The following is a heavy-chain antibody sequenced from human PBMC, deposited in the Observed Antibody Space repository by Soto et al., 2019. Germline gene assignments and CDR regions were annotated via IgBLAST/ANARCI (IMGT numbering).Heavy chain of an antibody. J-gene: IGHJ5*02. CDR1: GFTFSSYG. Sequence: QVQLVESGGGVVQPGRSLRLSCAASGFTFSSYGMHWVRQAPGKGLEWVAVIWYDGSNKYYADSVKGRFTISKDNSKNTLYLQMNSLRAEDTAVYYCARDRAAAGSTWFDPWGQGTLVTVSS. V-gene: IGHV3-33*01. CDR3: ARDRAAAGSTWFDP. D-gene: IGHD6-13*01. CDR2: IWYDGSNK.